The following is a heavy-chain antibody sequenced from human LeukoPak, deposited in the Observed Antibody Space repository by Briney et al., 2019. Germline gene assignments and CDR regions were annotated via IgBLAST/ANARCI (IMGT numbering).Heavy chain of an antibody. CDR1: GFTFSDHY. CDR2: ITSSSSYI. D-gene: IGHD6-13*01. V-gene: IGHV3-21*01. J-gene: IGHJ4*02. CDR3: ARWSSWPDY. Sequence: GGSLRLSCAVSGFTFSDHYMDWVRQAPGKGLEWVSSITSSSSYIYYADSVKGRFTISRDNAKNSLYLQMNSLRAEDTAVYYCARWSSWPDYWGQGTLVTVSS.